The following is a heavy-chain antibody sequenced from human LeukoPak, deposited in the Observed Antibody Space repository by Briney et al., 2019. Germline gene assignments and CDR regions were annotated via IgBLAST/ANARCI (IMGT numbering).Heavy chain of an antibody. CDR3: AKVLRYFMDV. V-gene: IGHV3-23*01. Sequence: GGSLRLSCAASGFTFSNYAMRWVRQAPRKGLEWVSTITSTGDSTYYAPSVKGRFTISRDNSKNTLYLQMNSLRAEDTAVYYCAKVLRYFMDVWGQGTTVTVSS. J-gene: IGHJ6*02. D-gene: IGHD3-9*01. CDR1: GFTFSNYA. CDR2: ITSTGDST.